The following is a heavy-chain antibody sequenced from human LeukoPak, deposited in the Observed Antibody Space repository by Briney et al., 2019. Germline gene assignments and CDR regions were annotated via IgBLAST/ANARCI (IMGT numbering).Heavy chain of an antibody. J-gene: IGHJ3*02. D-gene: IGHD4-23*01. CDR1: GFSFRNYA. CDR2: ISGSGGST. CDR3: AKDSEATITPLSAFDI. V-gene: IGHV3-23*01. Sequence: GGSLRLSCAASGFSFRNYAISWVRQAPGKGLEWVSSISGSGGSTYSADSVKGRFTISRENSNNTLYLQMNSLRADDTAMYYCAKDSEATITPLSAFDIWGQGTMVTVS.